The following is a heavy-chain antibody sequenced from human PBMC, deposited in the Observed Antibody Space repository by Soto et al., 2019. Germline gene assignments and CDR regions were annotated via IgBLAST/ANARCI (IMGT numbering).Heavy chain of an antibody. CDR2: IYTSGST. CDR3: ARAGKVFARPYSWFDP. V-gene: IGHV4-4*07. D-gene: IGHD3-16*01. J-gene: IGHJ5*02. CDR1: GGSISSYY. Sequence: LSLTCTVSGGSISSYYWSWIRQPAGKGLEWIGRIYTSGSTNYNPSLKSRVTMSVDTSKNQFSLKLSSVTAADTAVYYCARAGKVFARPYSWFDPWGQGTLVTVSS.